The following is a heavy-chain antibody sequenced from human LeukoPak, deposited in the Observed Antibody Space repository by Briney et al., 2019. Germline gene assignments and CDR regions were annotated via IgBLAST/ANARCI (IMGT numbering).Heavy chain of an antibody. V-gene: IGHV1-69*01. D-gene: IGHD3-22*01. CDR3: ARDRYYYDSSGYYYALYYFDY. CDR2: IIPIFGTA. CDR1: GGTFSSYA. Sequence: PQVKVSCKASGGTFSSYAISWVRQAPGQGLEWMGGIIPIFGTANYAQKFQGRVTITADESTSTAYMELSSLRSEDTAVYYCARDRYYYDSSGYYYALYYFDYWGQGTLVTVSS. J-gene: IGHJ4*02.